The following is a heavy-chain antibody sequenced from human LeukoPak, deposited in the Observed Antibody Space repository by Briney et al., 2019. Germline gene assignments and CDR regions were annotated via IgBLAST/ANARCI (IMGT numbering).Heavy chain of an antibody. CDR3: VKDNPLDY. CDR1: GFTFSNYG. J-gene: IGHJ4*02. V-gene: IGHV3-30*02. CDR2: IRYDGNNK. D-gene: IGHD1-14*01. Sequence: GGSLRLSCAASGFTFSNYGMLWVRQAPGKGLDWVSFIRYDGNNKLYADSVKGRFTISRDNSKNTLYLHINSLRAEDTAVYYCVKDNPLDYWGQGTLVIVSS.